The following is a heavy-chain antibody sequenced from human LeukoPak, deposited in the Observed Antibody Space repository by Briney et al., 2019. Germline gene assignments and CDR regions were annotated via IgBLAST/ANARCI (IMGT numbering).Heavy chain of an antibody. Sequence: ASVKVSCKASGGTFSSYAISWVRQAPGQGLEWMGRIIPIFSIANYAQKFQGRVTITADKSTSTAYMELSSLRSEDTAVYYCARDKNSNSYYYYGMDVWGQGTTVTVSS. D-gene: IGHD2/OR15-2a*01. V-gene: IGHV1-69*04. CDR3: ARDKNSNSYYYYGMDV. J-gene: IGHJ6*02. CDR2: IIPIFSIA. CDR1: GGTFSSYA.